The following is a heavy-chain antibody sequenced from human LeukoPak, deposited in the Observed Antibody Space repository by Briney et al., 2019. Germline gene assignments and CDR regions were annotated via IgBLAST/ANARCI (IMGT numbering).Heavy chain of an antibody. CDR3: AKDLTLGYCSSTSCYGLDY. CDR1: GFTFSSYG. J-gene: IGHJ4*02. V-gene: IGHV3-30*02. D-gene: IGHD2-2*01. Sequence: GGSLRLSCAASGFTFSSYGMHWVRQAPGKGLEWVAFIRYDGSNKYYADSVKGRFTISRDNSKNTLYLQMNSLRAEDTAVYYCAKDLTLGYCSSTSCYGLDYWGQGTLVTVSS. CDR2: IRYDGSNK.